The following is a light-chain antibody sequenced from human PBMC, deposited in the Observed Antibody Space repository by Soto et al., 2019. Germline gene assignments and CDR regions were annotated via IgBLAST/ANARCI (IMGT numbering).Light chain of an antibody. Sequence: EVVMTQSPATLSVSPGERATLSCRASQSVTSNYLAWYQQKPGQAPRLLIYGASTGATGLPARFSGSGSGTEFTLSISSLQSEDFAVYYCLQYNKWPRTFGQGTKVDIK. V-gene: IGKV3-15*01. CDR3: LQYNKWPRT. CDR2: GAS. J-gene: IGKJ1*01. CDR1: QSVTSN.